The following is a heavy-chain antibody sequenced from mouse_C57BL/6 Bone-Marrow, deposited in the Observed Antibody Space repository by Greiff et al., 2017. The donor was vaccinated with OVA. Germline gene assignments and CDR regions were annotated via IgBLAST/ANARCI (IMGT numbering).Heavy chain of an antibody. CDR2: INPDSSTI. Sequence: PASAVDFSRYWMSWVRRAPGKGLEWIGEINPDSSTINYAPSLKDKFIISRDNAKNTLYLQMSKVRSEDTALYYCAREYDDGYYVDWYFDVWGTGTTVTVSS. CDR1: AVDFSRYW. V-gene: IGHV4-1*01. J-gene: IGHJ1*03. D-gene: IGHD2-3*01. CDR3: AREYDDGYYVDWYFDV.